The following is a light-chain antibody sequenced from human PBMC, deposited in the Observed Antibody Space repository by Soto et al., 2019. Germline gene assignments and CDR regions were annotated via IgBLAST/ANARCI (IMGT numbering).Light chain of an antibody. CDR3: SSYTSSSTPVV. V-gene: IGLV2-14*01. CDR2: DVS. Sequence: QSALTQPASVSGSPGQSITISCTGTSSDVGGYNYVSWYQQHPGKAPKLMIYDVSNRPSGVSNRFSGSKSGNKASLTSSGLQAEDEADYYCSSYTSSSTPVVFGGGTKLTVL. J-gene: IGLJ2*01. CDR1: SSDVGGYNY.